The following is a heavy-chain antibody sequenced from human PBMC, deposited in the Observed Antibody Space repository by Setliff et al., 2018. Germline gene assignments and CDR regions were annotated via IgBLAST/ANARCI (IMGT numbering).Heavy chain of an antibody. Sequence: GASVKVSCKASGYTFTGPYMHWVRQAPGQGLEWMGWINPDTGYSKYAQKFQGRVTLTRDTSLTTAYMALRSLTSDDTAVYYCARDFELLDNYDIRDVFFDHWGQGTLVTVSS. J-gene: IGHJ4*02. CDR1: GYTFTGPY. D-gene: IGHD3-22*01. V-gene: IGHV1-2*02. CDR3: ARDFELLDNYDIRDVFFDH. CDR2: INPDTGYS.